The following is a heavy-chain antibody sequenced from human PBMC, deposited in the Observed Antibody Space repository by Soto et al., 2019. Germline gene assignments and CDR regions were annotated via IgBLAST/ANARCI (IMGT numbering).Heavy chain of an antibody. Sequence: EASVKVSCKTSGYIFTSYYIHWVRQAPGQGLEWMGIIIPIFGTANYAQKFQGRVTITADESTSTAYMELSSLRSEDTAVYYCARHDTVVTFDWFDPWGQGTLVTVSS. D-gene: IGHD2-15*01. J-gene: IGHJ5*02. CDR2: IIPIFGTA. CDR3: ARHDTVVTFDWFDP. CDR1: GYIFTSYY. V-gene: IGHV1-69*13.